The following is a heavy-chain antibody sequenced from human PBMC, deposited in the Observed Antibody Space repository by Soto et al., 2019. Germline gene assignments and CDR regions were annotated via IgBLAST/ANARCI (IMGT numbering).Heavy chain of an antibody. J-gene: IGHJ6*02. V-gene: IGHV1-69*13. D-gene: IGHD5-18*01. CDR1: GGTFSSYA. Sequence: SVKVSCKASGGTFSSYAISWVRQAPGQGLEWMGGIIPIFGTANYAQKFQGRVTITADESTSTAYMELSSLRSEDTAVYYCARATVDTATSYYYYGMDVWGQGTTVTVSS. CDR3: ARATVDTATSYYYYGMDV. CDR2: IIPIFGTA.